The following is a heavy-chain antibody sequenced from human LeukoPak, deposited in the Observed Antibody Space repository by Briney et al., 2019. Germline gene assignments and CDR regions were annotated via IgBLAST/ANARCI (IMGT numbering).Heavy chain of an antibody. J-gene: IGHJ4*02. CDR3: ARRRGDFWSDYYTFDS. CDR1: GGSISSSSFY. CDR2: IYYSGST. V-gene: IGHV4-39*07. D-gene: IGHD3-3*01. Sequence: PSETLSLTCTVSGGSISSSSFYSGWIRQPPGKGLEWIGSIYYSGSTEYNPSPTSRVTISLDTSKNQFSLKLSSVTAADTAVYYCARRRGDFWSDYYTFDSGGQGTLVTISS.